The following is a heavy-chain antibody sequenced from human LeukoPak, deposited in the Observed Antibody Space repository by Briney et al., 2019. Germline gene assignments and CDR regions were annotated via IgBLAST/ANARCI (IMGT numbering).Heavy chain of an antibody. J-gene: IGHJ4*02. CDR2: IYTSGST. CDR1: GGSISSGSYY. CDR3: ARENSNYYGSGSYDY. Sequence: SETLSLTCTVSGGSISSGSYYWSWIRQPAGKGLEWIGRIYTSGSTNYNPSLKSRVTISVDTSKNQFSLKLSSVTAADTAVYYCARENSNYYGSGSYDYWGQGTLVTVSS. D-gene: IGHD3-10*01. V-gene: IGHV4-61*02.